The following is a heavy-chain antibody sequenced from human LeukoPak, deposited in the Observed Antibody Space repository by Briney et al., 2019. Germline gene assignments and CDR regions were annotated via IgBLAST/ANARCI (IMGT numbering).Heavy chain of an antibody. CDR2: INHSGST. J-gene: IGHJ4*02. Sequence: SETLSLTCAVYGGSFSGYYWSWIRQPPGKGLEWIGEINHSGSTNYNPSLKSRVTISVDTSKNQFSLKLSSVTAADTAVYYCARAAPYSGSCIDYWGQGTLVTVPS. CDR1: GGSFSGYY. CDR3: ARAAPYSGSCIDY. D-gene: IGHD1-26*01. V-gene: IGHV4-34*01.